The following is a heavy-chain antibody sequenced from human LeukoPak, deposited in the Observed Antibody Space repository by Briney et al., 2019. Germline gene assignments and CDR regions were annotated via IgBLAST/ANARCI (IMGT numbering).Heavy chain of an antibody. D-gene: IGHD3-3*01. V-gene: IGHV4-39*01. CDR1: GGSISSSSYY. CDR2: IYYSGST. Sequence: SETLSLTCTVSGGSISSSSYYWGWIRQPPGKGLEWIGSIYYSGSTYYNPSLKSRVTISVDTSKNQFSLKLSSVTAADTAVYYCAGQDRFWSGYFQLRWFDPWGQGTLVTVSS. J-gene: IGHJ5*02. CDR3: AGQDRFWSGYFQLRWFDP.